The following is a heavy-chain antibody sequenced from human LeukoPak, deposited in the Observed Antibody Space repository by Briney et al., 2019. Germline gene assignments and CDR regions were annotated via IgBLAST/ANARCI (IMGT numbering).Heavy chain of an antibody. CDR3: ARDHCGGSCKQWYFDL. J-gene: IGHJ2*01. CDR1: GGSISSGSYY. D-gene: IGHD2-15*01. V-gene: IGHV4-61*02. Sequence: SQTLSLTCTVSGGSISSGSYYWSWIRQPAGKGLEWIGRIYTSGSTNYNPSLKSRVTISVDTSKNQFSLKLSSVTAADTAVYYYARDHCGGSCKQWYFDLWGRGTLVTVSS. CDR2: IYTSGST.